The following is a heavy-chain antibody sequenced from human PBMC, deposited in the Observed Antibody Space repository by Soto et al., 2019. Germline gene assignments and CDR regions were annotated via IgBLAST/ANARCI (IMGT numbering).Heavy chain of an antibody. Sequence: PGGSLRLSCTASGFTFSSFDMHWVRQAPGKGLEWVAAISYDGSNKYFADSVKGQFTISRDNSKNTLYLQMNSLRPEDTAVYYCAREHEIHSWFDPWGQGTLVTVSS. V-gene: IGHV3-30-3*01. CDR1: GFTFSSFD. CDR2: ISYDGSNK. CDR3: AREHEIHSWFDP. J-gene: IGHJ5*02.